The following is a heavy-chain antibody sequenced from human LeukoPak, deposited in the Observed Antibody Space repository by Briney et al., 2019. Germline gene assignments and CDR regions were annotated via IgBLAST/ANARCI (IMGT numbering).Heavy chain of an antibody. V-gene: IGHV3-21*06. Sequence: GGSLRLSCTASGLTFSTSGFNWVRQAPGKGLEWVASIGPTGSDRYHADSIKGRFTISRDNANNFLYLQMNSLRAEDSAVYYCATETNGRHYDYWGQGTLLTVSS. D-gene: IGHD1-14*01. CDR2: IGPTGSDR. CDR1: GLTFSTSG. CDR3: ATETNGRHYDY. J-gene: IGHJ4*02.